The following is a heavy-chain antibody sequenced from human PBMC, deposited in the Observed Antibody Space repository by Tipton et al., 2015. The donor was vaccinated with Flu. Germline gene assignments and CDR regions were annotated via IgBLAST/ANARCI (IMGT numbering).Heavy chain of an antibody. J-gene: IGHJ6*02. V-gene: IGHV1-46*02. Sequence: QSGPEVKKPGASVKLSCKASGYTFNNFYIHWVRQAPGQGLQWMGVINPSGGSTYYAQNFQGRVTVTRDTSTDTVHMQLSSLTSEDTAVYYCARRRILYSDALDVWGQGTTVTISS. CDR3: ARRRILYSDALDV. D-gene: IGHD2/OR15-2a*01. CDR2: INPSGGST. CDR1: GYTFNNFY.